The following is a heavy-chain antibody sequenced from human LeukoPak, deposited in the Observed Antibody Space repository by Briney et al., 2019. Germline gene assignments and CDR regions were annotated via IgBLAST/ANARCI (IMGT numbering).Heavy chain of an antibody. Sequence: PSESLSLTCTVSGGSISSGSYHWSWLRQPAGMGLEWIGRIYTSGSTNYNPSLKSRVTISVDTSKKQFFLKLSSVTAADTAVYYCARVPPSNTVTRYRRYYYYYMDVWGKGTTVTIFS. J-gene: IGHJ6*03. V-gene: IGHV4-61*02. CDR3: ARVPPSNTVTRYRRYYYYYMDV. CDR2: IYTSGST. D-gene: IGHD4-17*01. CDR1: GGSISSGSYH.